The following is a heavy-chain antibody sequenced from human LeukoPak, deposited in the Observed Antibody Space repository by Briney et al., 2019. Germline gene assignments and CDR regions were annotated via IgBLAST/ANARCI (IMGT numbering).Heavy chain of an antibody. D-gene: IGHD2-21*01. CDR3: ARVVVIAPYDAFDI. Sequence: KLGGSLRLSCAASGFTFSSYSMNWVRQAPGKGLEWVSSISSSSSYIYYADSVKGRFTISRDNAKNSLYLQMNSLRAEDTAVYYCARVVVIAPYDAFDIWGQGTMVTVSS. CDR2: ISSSSSYI. J-gene: IGHJ3*02. V-gene: IGHV3-21*01. CDR1: GFTFSSYS.